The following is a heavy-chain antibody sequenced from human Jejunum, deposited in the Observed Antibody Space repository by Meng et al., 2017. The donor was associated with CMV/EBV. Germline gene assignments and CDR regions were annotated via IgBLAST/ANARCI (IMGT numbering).Heavy chain of an antibody. CDR3: ARSRVTYSSTSASSF. CDR2: ISAYNGNT. J-gene: IGHJ4*02. CDR1: GYTFNTYG. D-gene: IGHD6-13*01. V-gene: IGHV1-18*01. Sequence: SGYTFNTYGISWVRQAPGQGLEWMGWISAYNGNTNYAQKFKGRVTMTTDTSTSTAYMELRSLRSDDTAVYYCARSRVTYSSTSASSFWGQGTLVTVSS.